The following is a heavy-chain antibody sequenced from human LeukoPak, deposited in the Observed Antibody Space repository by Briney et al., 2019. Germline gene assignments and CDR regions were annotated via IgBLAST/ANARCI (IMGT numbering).Heavy chain of an antibody. CDR3: ARDLLWFGEPFDP. V-gene: IGHV4-4*07. CDR1: GGSISSYY. CDR2: IYTSGST. D-gene: IGHD3-10*01. J-gene: IGHJ5*02. Sequence: SETLSLTCTVSGGSISSYYCSWIRQPAGKGLEWIGRIYTSGSTNYNPSPKSRVTMSVDTSKNQFSLKLSSVTAADTAVYYCARDLLWFGEPFDPWGPGNLVTVSS.